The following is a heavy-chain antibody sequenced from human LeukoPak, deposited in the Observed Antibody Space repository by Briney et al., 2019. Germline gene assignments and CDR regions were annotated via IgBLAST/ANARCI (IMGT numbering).Heavy chain of an antibody. D-gene: IGHD6-13*01. V-gene: IGHV3-23*01. CDR1: GFTFSSYA. CDR3: AKGEVGSSWYGGWFDP. CDR2: ISGSGGST. J-gene: IGHJ5*02. Sequence: GGSLRLSCAGSGFTFSSYAMSWVRQAPGKGLEWVSAISGSGGSTYYADSVKGRFTISRDNSKNTLYLQMNSLRAEDTAVYYCAKGEVGSSWYGGWFDPWGQGTLVTVSS.